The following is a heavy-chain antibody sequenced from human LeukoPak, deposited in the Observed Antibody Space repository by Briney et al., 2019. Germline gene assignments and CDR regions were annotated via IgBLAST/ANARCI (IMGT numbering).Heavy chain of an antibody. J-gene: IGHJ3*02. V-gene: IGHV3-23*01. CDR3: ARTNIVLMVYAIPDDAFDI. CDR1: GFTFSSYA. D-gene: IGHD2-8*01. CDR2: ISGSGGST. Sequence: PGGSLRLSCAASGFTFSSYAMSWVRQAPGKGLEWVSAISGSGGSTYYADSVKGRFTISRDNSKNTLYLQMNSPRAEDTAVYYCARTNIVLMVYAIPDDAFDIWGQGTMVTVSS.